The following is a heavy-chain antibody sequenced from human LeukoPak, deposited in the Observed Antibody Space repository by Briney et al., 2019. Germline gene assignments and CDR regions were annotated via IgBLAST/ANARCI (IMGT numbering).Heavy chain of an antibody. D-gene: IGHD5-18*01. CDR2: INPNGGGT. CDR1: GYPFTCYY. J-gene: IGHJ4*02. Sequence: ASVKVSCKASGYPFTCYYMHWVRQAPGQGLECMGWINPNGGGTNYAQKFQGRVSMTRDTSIDTAYMDLSRLRSDDTAVYYCARGLARTSMVTRGGVRFDYWGQGTLVTVSS. CDR3: ARGLARTSMVTRGGVRFDY. V-gene: IGHV1-2*02.